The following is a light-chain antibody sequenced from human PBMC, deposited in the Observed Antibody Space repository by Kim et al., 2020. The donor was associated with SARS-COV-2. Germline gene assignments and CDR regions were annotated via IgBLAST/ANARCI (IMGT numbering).Light chain of an antibody. J-gene: IGLJ3*02. CDR2: DVS. CDR3: SSYTSSSTRV. V-gene: IGLV2-14*03. CDR1: SSDVGVYNY. Sequence: GQSLTISCTGTSSDVGVYNYVSWYQQHPGKAPNLMIYDVSNRPSGVSNRFSGSKSGNTASLTISGLQAEDEADYYCSSYTSSSTRVFGGGTQLTVL.